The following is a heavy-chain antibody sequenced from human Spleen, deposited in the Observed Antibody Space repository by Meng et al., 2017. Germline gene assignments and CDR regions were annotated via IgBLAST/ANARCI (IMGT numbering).Heavy chain of an antibody. D-gene: IGHD5-24*01. J-gene: IGHJ4*02. CDR1: GFTVSSNE. CDR3: AREGADGYNFDF. CDR2: ISGDST. V-gene: IGHV3-38-3*01. Sequence: GGSLRLSCAASGFTVSSNEMSWVRQAPGKGLEWVSSISGDSTYYADSGKGRFTISRDNSKNTLHLQMNSLRAEDTAVYYCAREGADGYNFDFWGQGTLVTVSS.